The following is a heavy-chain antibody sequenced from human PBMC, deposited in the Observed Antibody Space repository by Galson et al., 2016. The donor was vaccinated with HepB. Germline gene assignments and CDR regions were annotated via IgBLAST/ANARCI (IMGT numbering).Heavy chain of an antibody. CDR2: INPNGGAP. V-gene: IGHV1-46*01. D-gene: IGHD3-10*01. J-gene: IGHJ4*02. CDR3: AKDHASGSAPWNYFDN. Sequence: SCKASGYTFTSSYIHWVRQAPGQGLEWMGIINPNGGAPSHAQKFQGRLTMTRDTSTSTVYMELRRLTPEDTAIYFCAKDHASGSAPWNYFDNWSLGTPVTVSS. CDR1: GYTFTSSY.